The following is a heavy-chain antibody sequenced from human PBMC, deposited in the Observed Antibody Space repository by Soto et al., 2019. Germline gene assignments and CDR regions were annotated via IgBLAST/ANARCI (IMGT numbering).Heavy chain of an antibody. CDR3: ARDVRSGTTPPEYFHH. D-gene: IGHD6-25*01. CDR1: GFNFSTYN. J-gene: IGHJ1*01. Sequence: GGSLRLSCTASGFNFSTYNMNWVRQAPGKGLEWVSSIGSGSRFIFYADSVKGRFTISRDNAKNSLYLQMNSLRAEDTAVYYCARDVRSGTTPPEYFHHWGPGTLVTVSS. V-gene: IGHV3-21*01. CDR2: IGSGSRFI.